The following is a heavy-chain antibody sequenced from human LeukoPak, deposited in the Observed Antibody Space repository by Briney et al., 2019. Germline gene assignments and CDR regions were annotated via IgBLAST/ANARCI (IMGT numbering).Heavy chain of an antibody. V-gene: IGHV3-9*01. J-gene: IGHJ4*02. CDR1: GFTFDDYA. CDR3: AKASGSHFFDY. CDR2: ISWNSGSI. Sequence: GGSLRLSCAASGFTFDDYAMHWVRQAPGKGLEWVSGISWNSGSIGYADSVKGRFTIFRDNAKNSLYLQMNSLRAEDTALYYCAKASGSHFFDYWGQGTLVTVSS. D-gene: IGHD1-26*01.